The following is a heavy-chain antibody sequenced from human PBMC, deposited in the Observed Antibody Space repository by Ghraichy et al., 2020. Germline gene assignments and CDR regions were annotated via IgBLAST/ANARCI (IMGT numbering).Heavy chain of an antibody. CDR1: GFTFDDYA. CDR2: ISGDGGST. V-gene: IGHV3-43*02. Sequence: GESLNISCAASGFTFDDYAMHWVRQAPGKGLEWVSLISGDGGSTYYADSVKGRFTISRDNSKNSLYLQMNSLRTEDTALYYCAKDIGAVAGTGYYYYYMDVWGKGTTVTVSS. D-gene: IGHD6-19*01. CDR3: AKDIGAVAGTGYYYYYMDV. J-gene: IGHJ6*03.